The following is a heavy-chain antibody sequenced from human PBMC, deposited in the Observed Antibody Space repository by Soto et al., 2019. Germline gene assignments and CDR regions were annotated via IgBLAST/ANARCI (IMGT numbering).Heavy chain of an antibody. D-gene: IGHD6-13*01. V-gene: IGHV4-4*07. CDR3: ARDQGVAAAGITWFDP. CDR2: IHSSGST. J-gene: IGHJ5*02. Sequence: SETLSLTCTVSGASMNSYHWSWIRQPAGKGLEWIGHIHSSGSTNYNPSLKSRVTMSVDTSKNQFSLRLTSLTAADTAVYYCARDQGVAAAGITWFDPWGQGSLVTVSS. CDR1: GASMNSYH.